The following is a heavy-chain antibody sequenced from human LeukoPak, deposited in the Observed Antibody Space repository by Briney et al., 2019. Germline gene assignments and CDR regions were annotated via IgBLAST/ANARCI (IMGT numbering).Heavy chain of an antibody. CDR3: ARKSDSLMVRGGDC. CDR1: GFSFSSYW. V-gene: IGHV3-74*01. D-gene: IGHD3-10*01. Sequence: HPGGSLRLSCAASGFSFSSYWMHWVRQAPGEGLVWVSRVSSDERTTSYADSVKGRFTVSRDNAKNTVYLQMNSLRAEDTAVYYCARKSDSLMVRGGDCWGQGALVTVSS. J-gene: IGHJ4*02. CDR2: VSSDERTT.